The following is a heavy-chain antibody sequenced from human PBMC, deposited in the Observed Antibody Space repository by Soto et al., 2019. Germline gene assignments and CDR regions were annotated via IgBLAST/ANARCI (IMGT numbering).Heavy chain of an antibody. CDR2: ISYDGSNK. CDR3: AKGGEYSSGYPSPPLY. CDR1: GFTFSSYG. Sequence: GGSLRLSCAASGFTFSSYGMHWVRQAPGKGLEWVAVISYDGSNKYYADSVKGRFTISRDNSKNTLYLQMNSLRAEDTAVYYCAKGGEYSSGYPSPPLYWGQGTLVTVSS. V-gene: IGHV3-30*18. D-gene: IGHD3-22*01. J-gene: IGHJ4*02.